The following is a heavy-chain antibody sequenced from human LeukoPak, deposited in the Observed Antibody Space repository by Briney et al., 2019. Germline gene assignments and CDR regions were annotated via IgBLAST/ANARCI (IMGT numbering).Heavy chain of an antibody. J-gene: IGHJ4*02. Sequence: PGRSLRLSCAASGFTFSSYGMHWVRQAPGKGLEWVAVIWHDGSNKYYADSVKGRFTISRDNSKNTLYLQMNSLRAEDTAVYYCAKDDPRYCSSTSCFIDYWGQGTLVTVSS. D-gene: IGHD2-2*01. CDR3: AKDDPRYCSSTSCFIDY. CDR1: GFTFSSYG. V-gene: IGHV3-33*06. CDR2: IWHDGSNK.